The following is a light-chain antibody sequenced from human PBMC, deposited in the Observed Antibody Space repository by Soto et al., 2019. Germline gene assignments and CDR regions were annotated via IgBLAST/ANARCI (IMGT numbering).Light chain of an antibody. Sequence: QSALTQPASVSGSPGQSITISCTGTSSDVGGYNYVSWYQQHPGKAPKLIIYEVNNRPSGVSNRFSGSKSGNTASLTISGLQAEDEADYYCSSYTRSSNLVVFGGGPQLTFL. V-gene: IGLV2-14*01. J-gene: IGLJ7*01. CDR2: EVN. CDR3: SSYTRSSNLVV. CDR1: SSDVGGYNY.